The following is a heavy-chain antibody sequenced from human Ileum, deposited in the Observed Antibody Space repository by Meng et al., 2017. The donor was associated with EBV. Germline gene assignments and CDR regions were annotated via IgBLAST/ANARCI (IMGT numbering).Heavy chain of an antibody. V-gene: IGHV4-34*01. CDR2: INHSGST. CDR1: GGSFSGYY. Sequence: QVQLQQWGAGLLNPSDTLSLTCAVYGGSFSGYYWTWIRQPPGKGLEWIGEINHSGSTNYNPSLKSRVTISVDKNQFSLKLSSVTAADTAVYYCARGFYTYGSSCFDYWGQGTLVTVSS. CDR3: ARGFYTYGSSCFDY. J-gene: IGHJ4*02. D-gene: IGHD6-13*01.